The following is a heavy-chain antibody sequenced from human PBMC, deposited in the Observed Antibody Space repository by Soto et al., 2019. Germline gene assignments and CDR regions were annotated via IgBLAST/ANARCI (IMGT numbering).Heavy chain of an antibody. V-gene: IGHV3-23*01. CDR1: GFTFSSYA. D-gene: IGHD4-17*01. Sequence: GGSLRLSCAASGFTFSSYAMSWVRQAPGKGLEWVSAISGSGGSTYYAESVKGRFTISRDNSKNTLYLQMNSLRAEDTAVYYCAKAPYDYGEFDYWGQGTLVTVSS. CDR3: AKAPYDYGEFDY. J-gene: IGHJ4*02. CDR2: ISGSGGST.